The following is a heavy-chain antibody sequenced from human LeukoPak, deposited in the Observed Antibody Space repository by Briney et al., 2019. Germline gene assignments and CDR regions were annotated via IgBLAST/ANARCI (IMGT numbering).Heavy chain of an antibody. V-gene: IGHV4-39*01. D-gene: IGHD1-26*01. CDR2: IYYSGNT. CDR1: GGSISSSSYY. Sequence: ASETLSLTCTVSGGSISSSSYYWVWIRQPPGKGLEWIGSIYYSGNTYYNPSLKSRVTISVDTSKNQFFLKPSSVTAADTAVYYCARRRYRSGSDWIDPWGQGTLVTVSS. CDR3: ARRRYRSGSDWIDP. J-gene: IGHJ5*02.